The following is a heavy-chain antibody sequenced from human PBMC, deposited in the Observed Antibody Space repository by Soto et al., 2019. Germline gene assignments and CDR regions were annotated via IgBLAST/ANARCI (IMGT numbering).Heavy chain of an antibody. Sequence: SETLSLTCAVSGGTIRGINWWRSVRKTPGKGLEWIGEIYHSGSTNYNPSLKSRVTISVDKSKNQFSLKLSSVTAADTAVYYYASVSGSYYYGMDVLSQGTTVIVS. CDR1: GGTIRGINW. V-gene: IGHV4-4*02. D-gene: IGHD1-26*01. CDR3: ASVSGSYYYGMDV. J-gene: IGHJ6*02. CDR2: IYHSGST.